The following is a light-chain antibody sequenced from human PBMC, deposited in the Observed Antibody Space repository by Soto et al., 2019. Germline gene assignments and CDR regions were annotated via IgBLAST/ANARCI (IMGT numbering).Light chain of an antibody. CDR1: QTVNSIY. J-gene: IGKJ5*01. CDR3: QQYDSSPLT. Sequence: EFAFTQSPGTLSLSPGQRATLSCRASQTVNSIYLAWYQQKPGQAPRLLIYGASSRATGIPDRFSGSGSGTDFTLTISRLEPEDFVVYYCQQYDSSPLTFGQGTRLEIK. CDR2: GAS. V-gene: IGKV3-20*01.